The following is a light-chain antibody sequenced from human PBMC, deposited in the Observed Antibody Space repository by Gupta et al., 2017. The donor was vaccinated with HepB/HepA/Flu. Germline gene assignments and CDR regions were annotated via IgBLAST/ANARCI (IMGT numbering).Light chain of an antibody. Sequence: DIQMTQSPSTLSASVGDRVTITCRVSQGISSWLAWYQQKPGKAPKLLIYQASILETGVPSRFSGSGSGTEFILTITSLHPDDFASYYCQEYKSNMFTFGPGTKVDFK. V-gene: IGKV1-5*03. CDR1: QGISSW. CDR2: QAS. CDR3: QEYKSNMFT. J-gene: IGKJ3*01.